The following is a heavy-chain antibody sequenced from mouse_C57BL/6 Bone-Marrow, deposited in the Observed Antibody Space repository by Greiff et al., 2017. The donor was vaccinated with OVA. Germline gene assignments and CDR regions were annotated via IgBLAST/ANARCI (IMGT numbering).Heavy chain of an antibody. Sequence: QVQLKESGAELVRPGTSVKVSCKASGYAFTNYLIEWVKQRPGQGLEWIGVINPGSGGTNYNEKFKGKATLTAVKSSSTAYMQLSSLTSEDSAVYFCARRRYYYGSSYLYFDYWGQGTTLTVSS. CDR2: INPGSGGT. CDR1: GYAFTNYL. J-gene: IGHJ2*01. V-gene: IGHV1-54*01. D-gene: IGHD1-1*01. CDR3: ARRRYYYGSSYLYFDY.